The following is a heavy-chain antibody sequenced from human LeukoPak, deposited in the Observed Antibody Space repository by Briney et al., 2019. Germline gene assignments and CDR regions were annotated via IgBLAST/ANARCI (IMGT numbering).Heavy chain of an antibody. D-gene: IGHD6-19*01. CDR3: ARDLMVAGTGEFDY. CDR2: ISAYNGNT. CDR1: GYTFTSYG. V-gene: IGHV1-18*01. J-gene: IGHJ4*02. Sequence: ASVKVSCKASGYTFTSYGISWVRQAPGQGPEWMGWISAYNGNTNYAQKFQGWVTMTRDTSISTAYMELSRLRSDDTAVYYCARDLMVAGTGEFDYWGQGTLVTVSS.